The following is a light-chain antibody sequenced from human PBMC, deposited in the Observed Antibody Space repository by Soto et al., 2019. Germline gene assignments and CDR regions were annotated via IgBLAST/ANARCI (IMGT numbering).Light chain of an antibody. V-gene: IGKV3-20*01. CDR2: DTS. CDR3: QQYNNWPPIT. Sequence: EFVLTQSPGTLSLSPGERATLSCRASQSLANSFIAWYQQKPGQAPRLLIYDTSSRASGIPDRFSGSGSGTDFTLTISRLETEDFAVYYCQQYNNWPPITFGQGTRLEI. J-gene: IGKJ5*01. CDR1: QSLANSF.